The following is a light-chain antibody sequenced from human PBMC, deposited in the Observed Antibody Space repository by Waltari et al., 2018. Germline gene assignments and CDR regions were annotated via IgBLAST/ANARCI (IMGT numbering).Light chain of an antibody. CDR3: QLRTNLMFT. CDR1: QSVSSS. V-gene: IGKV3-11*01. Sequence: EIVLTQSPATLSLSPGEIATLSCRASQSVSSSLAWYQQTPGQAPRLLIYDASNRATGIPARFSGSRSGTDFTLTISSLEPEDFTVYYCQLRTNLMFTFGQGSKLEI. CDR2: DAS. J-gene: IGKJ2*01.